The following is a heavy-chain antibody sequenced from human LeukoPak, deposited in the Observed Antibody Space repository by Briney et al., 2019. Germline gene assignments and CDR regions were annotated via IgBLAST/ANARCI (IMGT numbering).Heavy chain of an antibody. J-gene: IGHJ3*02. V-gene: IGHV3-30-3*01. Sequence: PGRSLRLSCAASGFTFSSYAMHWVRQAPGKGLEWVAVISYDGSNKYYADPVKGRFTISRDNSKNTLYLQMNSLRAEDTAVYYCARGGTITIFDAFDIWGQGTMVTVSS. D-gene: IGHD3-3*01. CDR3: ARGGTITIFDAFDI. CDR1: GFTFSSYA. CDR2: ISYDGSNK.